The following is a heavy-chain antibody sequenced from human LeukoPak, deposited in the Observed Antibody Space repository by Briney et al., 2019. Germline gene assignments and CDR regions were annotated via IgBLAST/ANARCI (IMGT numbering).Heavy chain of an antibody. CDR2: MNPNSGNT. CDR3: ARFNYGSGSYLLP. CDR1: GYTFTSYD. Sequence: GASVKVSCKASGYTFTSYDINWVRQAAGQGLEWMGWMNPNSGNTGYAQKFQGRVTMTRNTSISTAYMELSSLRSEDTAVYYCARFNYGSGSYLLPWGQGTLVTVSS. V-gene: IGHV1-8*01. J-gene: IGHJ5*02. D-gene: IGHD3-10*01.